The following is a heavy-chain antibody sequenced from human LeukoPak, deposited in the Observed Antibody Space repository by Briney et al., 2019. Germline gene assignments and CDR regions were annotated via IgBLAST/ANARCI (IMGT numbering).Heavy chain of an antibody. CDR1: GFTFKSYA. CDR2: ISSGSSYI. V-gene: IGHV3-21*01. CDR3: AKCSGASCYHSDDY. Sequence: PGGSLRLSCGASGFTFKSYAMSWVRQAPGKGLEWVSCISSGSSYIYYADSVRGRFTISRDNAKNSLYLQMNSLRAEDTAVYYCAKCSGASCYHSDDYWGRGTLVTVSS. J-gene: IGHJ4*02. D-gene: IGHD2-15*01.